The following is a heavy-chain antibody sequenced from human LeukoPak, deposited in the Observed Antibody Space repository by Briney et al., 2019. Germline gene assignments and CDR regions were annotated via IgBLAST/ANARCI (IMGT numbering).Heavy chain of an antibody. Sequence: GGSLRLSCAASGFTFITYSMNWVRQAPGKGLEWISYISSGSNTIYYADSVKGRFTIFRDNARNSLFLQMNSLGAEDTAVYYCARRVGATYYFDWWGQGTLVTVSS. CDR3: ARRVGATYYFDW. D-gene: IGHD1-26*01. J-gene: IGHJ4*02. CDR2: ISSGSNTI. V-gene: IGHV3-48*01. CDR1: GFTFITYS.